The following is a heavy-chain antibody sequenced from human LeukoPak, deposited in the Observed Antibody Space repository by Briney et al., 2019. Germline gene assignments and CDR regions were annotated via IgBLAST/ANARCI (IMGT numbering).Heavy chain of an antibody. J-gene: IGHJ4*02. CDR1: GFAFSDYY. CDR2: ISSSGSTI. D-gene: IGHD3-10*01. Sequence: GGSLRLSCAASGFAFSDYYMSWIRQAPGKGLEWVSYISSSGSTIYYADSVKGRFTISRDNAKNSLYLQMNSLRAEDTAVYYCAKGGWFGELTFDYWGQGTLVTVSS. V-gene: IGHV3-11*04. CDR3: AKGGWFGELTFDY.